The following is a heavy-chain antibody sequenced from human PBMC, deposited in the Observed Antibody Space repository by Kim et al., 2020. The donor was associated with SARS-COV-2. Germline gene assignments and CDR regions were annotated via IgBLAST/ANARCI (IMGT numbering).Heavy chain of an antibody. Sequence: GGSLRLSCAASGFTFSSYAMNWVRQAPGKGQWVSAISGSGGSTYYADSVKGRFTISRDNSKNTLYLQMNGLRAEDTAVYYCAKEPSYYYGSGRIIWGQGTLVTVSS. CDR3: AKEPSYYYGSGRII. V-gene: IGHV3-23*01. CDR2: ISGSGGST. D-gene: IGHD3-10*01. CDR1: GFTFSSYA. J-gene: IGHJ4*02.